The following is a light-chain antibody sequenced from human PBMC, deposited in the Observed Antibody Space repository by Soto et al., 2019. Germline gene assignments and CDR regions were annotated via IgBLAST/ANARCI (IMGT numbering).Light chain of an antibody. V-gene: IGKV1-9*01. CDR3: QQLNSYPRT. J-gene: IGKJ1*01. CDR1: QGIRRY. Sequence: DIQLTQSPSFLSASLGDRVTITCRASQGIRRYLAWYQQKPRRAPKLLIYAASTLQSGVQSRLSGSGSVTEFTLTISGLQPEDFASYYCQQLNSYPRTFGLGTKVDIK. CDR2: AAS.